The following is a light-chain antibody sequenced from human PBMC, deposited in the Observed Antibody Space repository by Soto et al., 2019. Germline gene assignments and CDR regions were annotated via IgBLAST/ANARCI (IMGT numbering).Light chain of an antibody. CDR2: GES. V-gene: IGKV3-20*01. CDR3: QQYGSSAWT. J-gene: IGKJ1*01. CDR1: QSVNSY. Sequence: EIVLTHSPATLSLSPGERSTLSCTASQSVNSYLAWYQQRPGQAPRILIYGESSRATGIPDRLSGSGSGTDLNLTISRLEPEDFAVYYCQQYGSSAWTFGQGTKVDIK.